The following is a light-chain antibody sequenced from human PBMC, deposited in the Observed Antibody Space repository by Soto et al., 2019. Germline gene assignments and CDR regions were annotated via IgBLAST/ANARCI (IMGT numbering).Light chain of an antibody. Sequence: QSALTQPASVSGSPGQSITISCTGTSSDVGSYNLVSWYQQHPGKAPKVMIYEGSKRPSGVSNRFSGSKSGNTASLTISGLQAEDEADYYCCSYAGSITFLVFGGGTKLTVL. CDR3: CSYAGSITFLV. J-gene: IGLJ2*01. V-gene: IGLV2-23*03. CDR2: EGS. CDR1: SSDVGSYNL.